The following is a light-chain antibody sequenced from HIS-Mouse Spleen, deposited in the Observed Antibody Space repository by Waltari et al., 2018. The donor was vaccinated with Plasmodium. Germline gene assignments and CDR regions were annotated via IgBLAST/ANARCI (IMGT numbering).Light chain of an antibody. CDR2: AAS. CDR3: QQSYSTPRGFT. CDR1: QSISSY. Sequence: DIQMTQSPSSLSASVGDRVTITCRSSQSISSYLNGYQQKPGKAPKLLIYAASSLQSGVPSRFSGSGSGTDFTRTISSLQPEDFATYYCQQSYSTPRGFTFGPGTKVDIK. J-gene: IGKJ3*01. V-gene: IGKV1-39*01.